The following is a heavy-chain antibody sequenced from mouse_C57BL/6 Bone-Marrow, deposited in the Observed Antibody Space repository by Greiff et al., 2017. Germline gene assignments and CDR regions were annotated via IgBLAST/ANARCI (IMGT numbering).Heavy chain of an antibody. J-gene: IGHJ1*03. CDR2: IDHSDSYT. CDR3: ADYYGSSYPYWYFDV. V-gene: IGHV1-50*01. Sequence: QVQLQQPGAELVKPGASVKLSCKASGYTFTSYWMQWVKQRPGQGLEWIGEIDHSDSYTNYNQKFKGKATLTVDTSSSTAYMQLSSLTSEDSAVYYCADYYGSSYPYWYFDVWGTGTTVTVSS. CDR1: GYTFTSYW. D-gene: IGHD1-1*01.